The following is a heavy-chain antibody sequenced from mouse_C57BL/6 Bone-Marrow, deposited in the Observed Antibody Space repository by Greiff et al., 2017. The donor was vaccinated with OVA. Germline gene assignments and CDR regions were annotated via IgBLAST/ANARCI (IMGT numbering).Heavy chain of an antibody. J-gene: IGHJ3*01. CDR1: GFTFSSYA. V-gene: IGHV5-4*01. CDR2: ISDGGSYT. CDR3: AREGIPVETWFAY. Sequence: EVNLVESGGGLVKPGGSLKLSCAASGFTFSSYAMSWVRQTPEKRLEWVATISDGGSYTYYPDNVKGRFTISRDNAKNNLYLQMSHLKSEDTAMYYCAREGIPVETWFAYWGQGTLVTVSA.